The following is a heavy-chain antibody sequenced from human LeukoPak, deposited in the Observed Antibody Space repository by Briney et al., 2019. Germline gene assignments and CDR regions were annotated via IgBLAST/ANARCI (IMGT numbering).Heavy chain of an antibody. V-gene: IGHV4-38-2*02. J-gene: IGHJ3*02. D-gene: IGHD6-13*01. CDR3: ARDRVYYDAFDI. Sequence: PSETLSLTCTVSGYSISSGYYWGWIRQPPGKGLEWIGSIYHSGSTYYNPSLKSRVTISVDTSKNQFSLKLSSVTAADTAVYYCARDRVYYDAFDIWGQGTMVTVSS. CDR2: IYHSGST. CDR1: GYSISSGYY.